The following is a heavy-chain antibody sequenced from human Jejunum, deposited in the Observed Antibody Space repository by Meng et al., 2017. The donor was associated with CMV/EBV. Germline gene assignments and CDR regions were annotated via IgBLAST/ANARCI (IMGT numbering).Heavy chain of an antibody. CDR3: TRVQFGVGKDY. J-gene: IGHJ4*02. CDR2: ITHDGDTI. V-gene: IGHV3-74*03. D-gene: IGHD3-3*01. CDR1: GFSFSSYW. Sequence: CEASGFSFSSYWMYWVRQAPGKGLECVSRITHDGDTITYADSARGRFTISRDNAKNTLYLQMNSLRVEDTAVYYCTRVQFGVGKDYWGQGTLVTVSS.